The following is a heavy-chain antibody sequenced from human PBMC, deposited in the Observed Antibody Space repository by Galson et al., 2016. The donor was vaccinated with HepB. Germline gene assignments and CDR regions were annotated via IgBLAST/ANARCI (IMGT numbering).Heavy chain of an antibody. CDR2: ISFDGSDA. Sequence: SLRLSCAASGCSFRSYAMHWVRQVPGKGLGWVAVISFDGSDAYSADSVKGRFTISRDNSKNTLYLQMNSLRVEGTAVYYCARGPGSYYRGREYYYGMDVWGQGTTVTVSS. CDR3: ARGPGSYYRGREYYYGMDV. J-gene: IGHJ6*02. CDR1: GCSFRSYA. V-gene: IGHV3-30-3*01. D-gene: IGHD3-10*01.